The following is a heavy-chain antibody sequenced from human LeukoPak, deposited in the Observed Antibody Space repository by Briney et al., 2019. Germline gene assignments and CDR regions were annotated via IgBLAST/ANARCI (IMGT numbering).Heavy chain of an antibody. V-gene: IGHV3-11*01. CDR1: GFTFSDYY. CDR3: ASLGEQWLVQYLHY. D-gene: IGHD6-19*01. J-gene: IGHJ4*02. Sequence: PGGSLRLSCAASGFTFSDYYMTWIRQAPGKGLEWVSYISSSGITIYYADSVKGRSTISRDNAKNSLYLQMNSLRAEDTAVYYCASLGEQWLVQYLHYWGQGTLVTVSS. CDR2: ISSSGITI.